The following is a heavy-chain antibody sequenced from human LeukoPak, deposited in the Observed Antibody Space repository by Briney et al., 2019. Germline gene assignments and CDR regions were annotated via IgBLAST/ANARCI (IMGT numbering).Heavy chain of an antibody. CDR1: GFTFSSYW. J-gene: IGHJ4*02. V-gene: IGHV3-7*01. CDR3: ARDLYYDSSGPYRY. D-gene: IGHD3-22*01. CDR2: IKQDGSEE. Sequence: GGSLRLXCAASGFTFSSYWMSWVRQAPGKGLELVANIKQDGSEEYYVDSVKGRFTISRDNAKNSLYLQMNSLRAEDTAVYYCARDLYYDSSGPYRYWGQGTLVTVSS.